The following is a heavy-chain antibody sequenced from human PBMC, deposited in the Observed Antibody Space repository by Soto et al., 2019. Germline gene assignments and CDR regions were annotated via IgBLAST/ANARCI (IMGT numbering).Heavy chain of an antibody. J-gene: IGHJ4*02. CDR3: ARDTVLGSGSCEN. V-gene: IGHV3-74*01. CDR1: GFTFSSYW. Sequence: EVQLVESGGGLVQPGGSLRLSCAASGFTFSSYWMHWFRQVPGKGLVWVSRIRPDGSGANYADSVKGRFTISRDNAKNTIHLQRNSLRAEDTALYYCARDTVLGSGSCENWGQGTMVTVSS. D-gene: IGHD3-10*02. CDR2: IRPDGSGA.